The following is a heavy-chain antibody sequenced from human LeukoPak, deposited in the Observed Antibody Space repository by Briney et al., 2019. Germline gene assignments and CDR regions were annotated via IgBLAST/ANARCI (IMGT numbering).Heavy chain of an antibody. J-gene: IGHJ4*02. CDR3: AKGYYDYVWGSYYFDY. CDR2: ISGSGGST. Sequence: GGSLRLSCAASGFTFSSYSMNWVRQAPGKGLEWVSAISGSGGSTYYADSVKGRFTISRDNSRDTLYLQMNSLRAEDTAVYYCAKGYYDYVWGSYYFDYWGQGTLVTVSS. D-gene: IGHD3-16*01. CDR1: GFTFSSYS. V-gene: IGHV3-23*01.